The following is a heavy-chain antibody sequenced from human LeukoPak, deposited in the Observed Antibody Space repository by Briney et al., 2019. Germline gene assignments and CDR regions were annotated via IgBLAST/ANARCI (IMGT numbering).Heavy chain of an antibody. D-gene: IGHD2-15*01. CDR3: AKVVGQPDYYYYYGMDV. J-gene: IGHJ6*02. CDR1: RFTFNTYW. CDR2: ISGGSADT. V-gene: IGHV3-23*01. Sequence: GGSLRLSCAASRFTFNTYWMSWVRQAPGKGLEWVSAISGGSADTYYADSVKGRFTISRDNSKNTLYLQMNSLRAEDTAVYYCAKVVGQPDYYYYYGMDVWGQGTTVTVSS.